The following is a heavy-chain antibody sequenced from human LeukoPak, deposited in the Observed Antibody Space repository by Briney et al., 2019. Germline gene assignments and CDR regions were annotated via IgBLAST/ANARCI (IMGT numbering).Heavy chain of an antibody. J-gene: IGHJ4*02. V-gene: IGHV1-2*02. CDR1: GYTFTGYY. D-gene: IGHD1-26*01. Sequence: ASVKVSCKASGYTFTGYYMHWVRQAPGQGLEWMGWINPNSGGTNYAQKFQGRVTMTRDTSISTAYMDLSRLRSDDTAVYYCARGSIVGATFDYFGYWGQGTLVTVSS. CDR2: INPNSGGT. CDR3: ARGSIVGATFDYFGY.